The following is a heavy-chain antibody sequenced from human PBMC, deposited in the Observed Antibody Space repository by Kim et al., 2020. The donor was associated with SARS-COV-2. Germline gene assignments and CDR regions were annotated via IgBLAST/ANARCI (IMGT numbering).Heavy chain of an antibody. Sequence: ASVKVSCKASGYTFTSYGISWVRQAPGQGLEWMGWISAYNGNTNYAQKLQGRVTMTTDTSTSTAYMELRSLRSDDTAVYYCARGVVTQYYYYYYMDVWGKGTTVTVSS. CDR1: GYTFTSYG. V-gene: IGHV1-18*01. CDR2: ISAYNGNT. CDR3: ARGVVTQYYYYYYMDV. J-gene: IGHJ6*03. D-gene: IGHD2-15*01.